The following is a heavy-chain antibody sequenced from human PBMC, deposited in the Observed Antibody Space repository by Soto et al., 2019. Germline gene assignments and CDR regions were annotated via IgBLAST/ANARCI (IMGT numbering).Heavy chain of an antibody. CDR3: ARDRPSIAAAGTGWFDP. CDR2: IYYSGST. V-gene: IGHV4-31*03. CDR1: GGSISSGGYY. Sequence: QVQLQESGPGLVKPSQTLSLTCTVSGGSISSGGYYWSWIRQHPGKGREWIGYIYYSGSTYYNPSLKSRVTISVDTSKNQFSLKLSSVTAADTAVYYCARDRPSIAAAGTGWFDPWGQGTLVTVSS. J-gene: IGHJ5*02. D-gene: IGHD6-13*01.